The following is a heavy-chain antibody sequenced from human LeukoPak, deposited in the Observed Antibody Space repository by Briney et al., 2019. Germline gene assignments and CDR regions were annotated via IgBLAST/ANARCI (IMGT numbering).Heavy chain of an antibody. CDR3: ARDSQLPYYYYYMDV. CDR1: GFTFSSYG. V-gene: IGHV3-33*01. CDR2: IWYDGSNE. Sequence: GGSLRLSCAASGFTFSSYGMHWVRQAPGKGLEWVAVIWYDGSNEYYADSVKGRFTISRDNSKNTLYLQMNSLRAEDTAVYYCARDSQLPYYYYYMDVWGKGTTVTVSS. J-gene: IGHJ6*03. D-gene: IGHD4-23*01.